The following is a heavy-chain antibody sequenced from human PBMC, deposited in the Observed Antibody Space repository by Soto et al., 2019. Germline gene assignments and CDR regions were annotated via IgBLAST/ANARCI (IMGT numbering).Heavy chain of an antibody. Sequence: SVKVSCKASGVTFSSYAISWVRQAPGQGLEWMGGIIPIFGTANYAQKFQGRVTITADESTSTAYMELSSLRSEDTAVYDCARARVASSGWYYFDYWGQGTLVTVSS. CDR1: GVTFSSYA. CDR3: ARARVASSGWYYFDY. D-gene: IGHD6-19*01. CDR2: IIPIFGTA. V-gene: IGHV1-69*13. J-gene: IGHJ4*02.